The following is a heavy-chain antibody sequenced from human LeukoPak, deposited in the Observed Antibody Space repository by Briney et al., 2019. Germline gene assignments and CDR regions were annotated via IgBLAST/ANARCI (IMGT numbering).Heavy chain of an antibody. J-gene: IGHJ4*02. CDR1: GYSFTSHG. CDR2: ISAYNGNT. CDR3: ARVPDDVVAALSFDF. V-gene: IGHV1-18*01. Sequence: ASVKVSCKASGYSFTSHGISCVRQAPGQGLEWMGWISAYNGNTKYAQKLQGRVTMTTDTSTSTAYMELGSLRSDDTAGYYCARVPDDVVAALSFDFWGQGTLVSVSS. D-gene: IGHD5-12*01.